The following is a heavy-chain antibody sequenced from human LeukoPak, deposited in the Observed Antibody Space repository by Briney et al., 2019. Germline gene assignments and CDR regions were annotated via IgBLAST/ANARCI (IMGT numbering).Heavy chain of an antibody. V-gene: IGHV3-30-3*01. CDR2: ISYDGSNK. D-gene: IGHD6-13*01. CDR1: GFTFSNYA. CDR3: ARDPAAAADPEYFQH. Sequence: GGSLRLSCAASGFTFSNYAMRWVRQAPGKGLEWVAVISYDGSNKYYADSVKGRFTISRDNSKNTLYLQMNSLRAEDTAVYYCARDPAAAADPEYFQHWGQGTLVTVSS. J-gene: IGHJ1*01.